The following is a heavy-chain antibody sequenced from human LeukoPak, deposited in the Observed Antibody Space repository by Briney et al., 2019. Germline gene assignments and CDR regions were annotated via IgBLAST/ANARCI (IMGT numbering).Heavy chain of an antibody. CDR2: INHSGST. V-gene: IGHV4-34*01. CDR3: ARGYCSGGSCYRLRGMRNWFDP. J-gene: IGHJ5*02. CDR1: GGSFSGYY. D-gene: IGHD2-15*01. Sequence: SETLSLTCAVYGGSFSGYYWSWIRQPPGKGLEWIGEINHSGSTNYNPSLKSRVTISVETYKNHFSLKLSSVTAADTAVYYCARGYCSGGSCYRLRGMRNWFDPWGQGTLVTVSS.